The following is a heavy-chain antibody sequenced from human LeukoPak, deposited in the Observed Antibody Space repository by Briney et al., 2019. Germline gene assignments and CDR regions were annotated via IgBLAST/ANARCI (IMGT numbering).Heavy chain of an antibody. Sequence: PSETLSLTCTVSGGSISSYYWSWIRQPAGKGLEWIGRIYTSGSTNYNPSLKSRVTISVDTSKNQFSLKLSSVTAADTAVYYCARGQIQLWLLRNYYYYYMDVWGKGTTVTVSS. CDR1: GGSISSYY. J-gene: IGHJ6*03. CDR2: IYTSGST. CDR3: ARGQIQLWLLRNYYYYYMDV. D-gene: IGHD5-18*01. V-gene: IGHV4-4*07.